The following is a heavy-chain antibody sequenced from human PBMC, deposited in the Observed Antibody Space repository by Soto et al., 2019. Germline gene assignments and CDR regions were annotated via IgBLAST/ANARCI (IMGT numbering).Heavy chain of an antibody. Sequence: PGGSLKISCKASGYDFTNYWIAWVRQTPGRGLEWMGMIYPGDSDIRYNPSFRGRVTISADKSITSAFVQWGSLKASDSAIYYCARFRAPRRQLISMSFHLWGLGTLVTVSS. J-gene: IGHJ4*03. CDR1: GYDFTNYW. CDR2: IYPGDSDI. CDR3: ARFRAPRRQLISMSFHL. D-gene: IGHD6-13*01. V-gene: IGHV5-51*01.